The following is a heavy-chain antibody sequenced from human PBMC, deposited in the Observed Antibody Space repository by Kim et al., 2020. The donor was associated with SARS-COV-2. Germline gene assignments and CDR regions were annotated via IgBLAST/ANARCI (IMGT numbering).Heavy chain of an antibody. D-gene: IGHD3-10*01. CDR3: AKDARWSSGGSN. J-gene: IGHJ4*02. CDR1: GFTFSTYA. V-gene: IGHV3-23*01. Sequence: GGSLRLSCAASGFTFSTYAMSWVRQGPGKGLEWVSAISGSGGSTYSADSVKGRFTISRDNSKNTLYLQMNSLRAEDTAVYYCAKDARWSSGGSNWGQGTLVTVSS. CDR2: ISGSGGST.